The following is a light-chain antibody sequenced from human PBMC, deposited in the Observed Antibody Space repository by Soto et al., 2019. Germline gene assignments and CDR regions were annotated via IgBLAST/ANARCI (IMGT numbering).Light chain of an antibody. CDR3: QQYNSYVT. J-gene: IGKJ2*01. CDR1: QSIGSS. V-gene: IGKV1-5*01. Sequence: DIQMTQSPSTLAASVGDRVPITCRASQSIGSSLSGYQQKPGKGPKLLIYDASNLESGVPSRFSGSGFGTEVALTISSLQPDDFATFFCQQYNSYVTFGQWTKLEIK. CDR2: DAS.